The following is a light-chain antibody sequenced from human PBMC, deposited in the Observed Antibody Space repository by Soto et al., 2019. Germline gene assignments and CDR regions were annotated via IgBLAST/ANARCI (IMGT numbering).Light chain of an antibody. J-gene: IGLJ3*02. CDR3: AAWDDSLNGPGV. Sequence: QSVLTQPPSASGTPGQRVTISCSGSSSSIGTNYVYWYQQLPGTAPKLLIYSNNQRPSGVPDRFSGSKSGTSASLAISGLRSEDEADYFCAAWDDSLNGPGVFGGGTKLTVL. CDR1: SSSIGTNY. CDR2: SNN. V-gene: IGLV1-47*01.